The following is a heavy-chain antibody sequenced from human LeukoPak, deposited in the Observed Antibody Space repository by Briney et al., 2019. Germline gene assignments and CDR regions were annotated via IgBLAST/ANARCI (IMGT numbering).Heavy chain of an antibody. D-gene: IGHD3-16*01. CDR3: ARDYGGDGFDP. CDR2: IYRGGST. J-gene: IGHJ5*02. V-gene: IGHV3-66*02. CDR1: GFTFSSNY. Sequence: GGSLRLSCAASGFTFSSNYMSWVRQAPGKGLEWVSVIYRGGSTYYADSVKGRFTISRDNSNNTLYLQMNSLRAEDTAVYYCARDYGGDGFDPWGQGTLVTVSS.